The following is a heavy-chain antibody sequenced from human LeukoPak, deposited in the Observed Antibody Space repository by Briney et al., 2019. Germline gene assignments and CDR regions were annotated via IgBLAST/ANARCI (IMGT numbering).Heavy chain of an antibody. Sequence: SETLSLTCTVSGGSISSYYWSWIRQPPGKGLEWIGEINHSGSTNYNPSLKSRVTISVDTSKNQFSLKLSSVTAADTAVYYCARGEDLYYYDSSGYIAYWGQGTLVTVSS. D-gene: IGHD3-22*01. CDR1: GGSISSYY. CDR3: ARGEDLYYYDSSGYIAY. CDR2: INHSGST. J-gene: IGHJ4*02. V-gene: IGHV4-34*01.